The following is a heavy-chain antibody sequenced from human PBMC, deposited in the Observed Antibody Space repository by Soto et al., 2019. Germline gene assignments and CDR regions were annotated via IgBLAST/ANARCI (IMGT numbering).Heavy chain of an antibody. CDR3: AKDPGPYNWSYSLIRLNLDY. V-gene: IGHV3-23*01. CDR1: GFTFSSYA. CDR2: ISGSGGST. Sequence: GGSLRLSCAASGFTFSSYAMSWVRQAPGKGLEWVSAISGSGGSTYYADSVKGRFTISRDNSKNTLYLQMNSLRAEDTAVYYCAKDPGPYNWSYSLIRLNLDYWGQGTLVTVSS. D-gene: IGHD1-7*01. J-gene: IGHJ4*02.